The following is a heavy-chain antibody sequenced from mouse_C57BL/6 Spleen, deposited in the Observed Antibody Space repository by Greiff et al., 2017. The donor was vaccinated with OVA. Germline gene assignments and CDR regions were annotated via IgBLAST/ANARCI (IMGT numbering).Heavy chain of an antibody. Sequence: EVKLQESGPALVKPGASVKISCKASGYSFTGYYMNWVKQSPEKSLEWIGEINPSTGGTTYNQKFKAKATLTVDKSSSTAYMQLKSLTSEDSAVYYCASKEYGSSYEVYYYAMDYWGQGTSVTVSS. CDR3: ASKEYGSSYEVYYYAMDY. J-gene: IGHJ4*01. CDR1: GYSFTGYY. CDR2: INPSTGGT. D-gene: IGHD1-1*01. V-gene: IGHV1-42*01.